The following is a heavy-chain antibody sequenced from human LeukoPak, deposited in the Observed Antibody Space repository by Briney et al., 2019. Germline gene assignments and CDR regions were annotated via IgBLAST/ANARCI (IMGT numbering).Heavy chain of an antibody. CDR2: IYSDGRT. V-gene: IGHV3-53*01. CDR1: GFTVGSNY. CDR3: ARSIATPGTHPYYFDY. Sequence: GGSLRLSCAASGFTVGSNYMSWVRQAPGKGLEWVSVIYSDGRTYYADSVKGRFTISRDNSKNTLYLQMNSLRAEDTAVYYCARSIATPGTHPYYFDYWGQRTLVTVSS. D-gene: IGHD6-13*01. J-gene: IGHJ4*02.